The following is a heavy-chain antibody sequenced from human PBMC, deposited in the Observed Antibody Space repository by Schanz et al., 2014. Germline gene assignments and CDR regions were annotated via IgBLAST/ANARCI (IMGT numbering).Heavy chain of an antibody. V-gene: IGHV3-23*01. CDR3: ARNRGSGGQNWYFDL. J-gene: IGHJ2*01. CDR1: GLIFSNYV. D-gene: IGHD1-26*01. CDR2: IGTSGGT. Sequence: EVQLLESGGGLVQPGGSLKLSCAASGLIFSNYVMSWVRQAPGKGLEWVSTIGTSGGTNYADSVKGRFTISRDNAKNSLYLQLNSLRADDTAVYYCARNRGSGGQNWYFDLWGRGTLVTVSS.